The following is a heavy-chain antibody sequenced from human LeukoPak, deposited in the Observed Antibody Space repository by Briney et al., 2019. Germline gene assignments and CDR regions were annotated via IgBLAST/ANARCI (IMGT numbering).Heavy chain of an antibody. CDR1: GFTFSSCE. D-gene: IGHD3-10*01. CDR2: ISNSATAI. V-gene: IGHV3-48*03. Sequence: GGSLRLSCAASGFTFSSCEMNWVRQAPGKGLEWVSYISNSATAIYYADSVKGRFTISRDNAKSSLYLQMNSLRAEDTAVYYCARDYYYGSGSTRGAFDIWGQGTMVTVSS. CDR3: ARDYYYGSGSTRGAFDI. J-gene: IGHJ3*02.